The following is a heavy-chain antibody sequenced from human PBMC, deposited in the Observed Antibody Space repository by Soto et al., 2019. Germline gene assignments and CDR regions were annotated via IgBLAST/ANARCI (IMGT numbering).Heavy chain of an antibody. Sequence: QVQLVQSGAEVKKPGSSVNVSCKASGGTFSRYVISWVRQAPGQGPEWMGGIIPSLGAANYAQKFQDRVTITADESTSTAYMELGSLRSEDTAMYYCARVKVKYSSSWYSQYWYFDLWGRGTLVTVSS. CDR2: IIPSLGAA. J-gene: IGHJ2*01. D-gene: IGHD6-13*01. CDR1: GGTFSRYV. V-gene: IGHV1-69*01. CDR3: ARVKVKYSSSWYSQYWYFDL.